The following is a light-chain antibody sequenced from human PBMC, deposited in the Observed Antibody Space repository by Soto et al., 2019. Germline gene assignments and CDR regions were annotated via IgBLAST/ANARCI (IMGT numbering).Light chain of an antibody. CDR1: QSVSTNY. CDR2: GAS. J-gene: IGKJ1*01. V-gene: IGKV3D-20*02. Sequence: EIVLTQSPGTLSLSPGERATLSCKASQSVSTNYLAWYQQKPGQAPRLLIYGASSRATGIPARFSGSGSETDFTLTISSLEPEDFAVYYCQQRSNWPRTFGQGTKVDI. CDR3: QQRSNWPRT.